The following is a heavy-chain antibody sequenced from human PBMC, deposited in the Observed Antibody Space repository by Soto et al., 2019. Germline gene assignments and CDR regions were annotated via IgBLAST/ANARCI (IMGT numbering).Heavy chain of an antibody. CDR3: AASDY. Sequence: EVQLVESGGGLVQPGRSLRLSCAASGFTFDDYAMHWVRQAPGKGLEWVSGISWNSGSLGYADSVKGRFTISRDNAKNSLYLQMNSLRAEDTALYYCAASDYWGQGTLVTVSS. CDR2: ISWNSGSL. J-gene: IGHJ4*02. CDR1: GFTFDDYA. V-gene: IGHV3-9*01.